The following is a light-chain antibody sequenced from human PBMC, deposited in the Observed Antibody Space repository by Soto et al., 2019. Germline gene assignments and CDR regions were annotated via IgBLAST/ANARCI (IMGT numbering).Light chain of an antibody. CDR3: HQRSNWPPDT. Sequence: EVVLTQSPDTLSLSPCEGASLSSRASQSVHTFLAWYQQKPGQAPRLLIYGASTRATGVPARFGGSGSGTDFTLTISSLEPEDFAVYYCHQRSNWPPDTFGQGTRLEIK. V-gene: IGKV3-11*01. J-gene: IGKJ5*01. CDR1: QSVHTF. CDR2: GAS.